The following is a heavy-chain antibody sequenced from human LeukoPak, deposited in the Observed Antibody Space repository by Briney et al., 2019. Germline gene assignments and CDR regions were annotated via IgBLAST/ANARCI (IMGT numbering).Heavy chain of an antibody. CDR2: ISGSGGST. J-gene: IGHJ4*02. D-gene: IGHD4-17*01. V-gene: IGHV3-23*01. Sequence: PGGSLRLSCAASGFTFSSYAMSWVRQAPGKGLEWVPAISGSGGSTYYADSVKGRFTISRDNAKSTLYMQMNSLRAEDTAVYYCLRDVGYGDPTGSRGQGTLVTVSS. CDR1: GFTFSSYA. CDR3: LRDVGYGDPTGS.